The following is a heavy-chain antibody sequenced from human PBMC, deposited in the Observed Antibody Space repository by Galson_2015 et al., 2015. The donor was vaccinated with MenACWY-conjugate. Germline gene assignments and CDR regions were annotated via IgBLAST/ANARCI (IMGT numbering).Heavy chain of an antibody. D-gene: IGHD5-18*01. J-gene: IGHJ3*02. CDR3: ARGGFTYGDAFDI. CDR1: TSYW. Sequence: TSYWIGWVRQMPGKGLEWMGIIYPGDSDTRYSPSFQGQVTISADKSISTAYLQWSSLKASDTAMYYCARGGFTYGDAFDIWGQGTMVTVSS. CDR2: IYPGDSDT. V-gene: IGHV5-51*01.